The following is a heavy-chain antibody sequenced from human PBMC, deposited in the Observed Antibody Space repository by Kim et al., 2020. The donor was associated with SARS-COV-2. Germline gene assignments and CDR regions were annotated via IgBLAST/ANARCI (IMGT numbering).Heavy chain of an antibody. Sequence: ASVKVSCKASGYTFTSYYMHWVRQAPGQGLEWMGIINPSGGSTSHAQKFQGRVTMTRDTSTSTVYMELSSLRSEDTAVYYCAREGDSSSWTEGSGMDVWGQGTTVTVSS. D-gene: IGHD6-13*01. CDR1: GYTFTSYY. CDR2: INPSGGST. V-gene: IGHV1-46*01. J-gene: IGHJ6*02. CDR3: AREGDSSSWTEGSGMDV.